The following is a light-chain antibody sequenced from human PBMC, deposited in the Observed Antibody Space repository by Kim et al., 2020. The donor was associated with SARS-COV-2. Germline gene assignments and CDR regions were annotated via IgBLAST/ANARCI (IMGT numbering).Light chain of an antibody. CDR3: CSYAGSYTV. V-gene: IGLV2-11*01. Sequence: PGQSVTISRTGTSSDVGGYNYVSWYQQHPGKAPKLMIYDVNKRPSGVPDRFSGSKSDNTASLTISGLQAEDEADYYCCSYAGSYTVFGGGTQLTVL. CDR2: DVN. CDR1: SSDVGGYNY. J-gene: IGLJ2*01.